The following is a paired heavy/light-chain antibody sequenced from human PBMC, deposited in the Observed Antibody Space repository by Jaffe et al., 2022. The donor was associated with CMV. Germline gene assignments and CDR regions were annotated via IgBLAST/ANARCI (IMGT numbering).Light chain of an antibody. Sequence: EIVLTQSPATLSLSPGERATLSCRASQSVSSYLAWYQQKPGQAPRLLIYDASNRATGIPARFSGSGSGTDFTLTISSLEPEDFAVYYCQQRSNWPPGLAFGPGTKVDIK. CDR1: QSVSSY. J-gene: IGKJ3*01. CDR2: DAS. CDR3: QQRSNWPPGLA. V-gene: IGKV3-11*01.
Heavy chain of an antibody. CDR2: INHSGST. Sequence: QVQLQQWGAGLLKPSETLSLTCAVYGGSFSGYYWSWIRQPPGKGLEWIGEINHSGSTNYNPSLKSRVTISVDTSKNQFSLKLSSVTAADTAVYYCAGRLRFLEWFAYYYYMDVWGKGTTVTVSS. D-gene: IGHD3-3*01. V-gene: IGHV4-34*01. J-gene: IGHJ6*03. CDR1: GGSFSGYY. CDR3: AGRLRFLEWFAYYYYMDV.